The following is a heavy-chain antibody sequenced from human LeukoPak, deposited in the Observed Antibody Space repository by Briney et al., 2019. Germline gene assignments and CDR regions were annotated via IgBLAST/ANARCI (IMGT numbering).Heavy chain of an antibody. CDR1: GLTFSSYA. D-gene: IGHD6-13*01. V-gene: IGHV3-23*01. CDR3: AKHLGYTSSQMDY. CDR2: ISGSGVTT. J-gene: IGHJ4*02. Sequence: QLGGSLRLSCAASGLTFSSYAMSWVRQAPGKGLEWVSAISGSGVTTYYADSVKGRFTISRDNSKNTLYLQMNSLRDEDTAVYNCAKHLGYTSSQMDYWGQGTLVTVSS.